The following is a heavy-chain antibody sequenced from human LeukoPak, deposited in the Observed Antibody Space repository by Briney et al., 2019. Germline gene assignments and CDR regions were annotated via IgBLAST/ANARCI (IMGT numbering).Heavy chain of an antibody. D-gene: IGHD2-21*02. CDR3: ARDRYCGGDCFLDY. V-gene: IGHV3-33*01. J-gene: IGHJ4*02. Sequence: AGGSLRLSCAASGFTFSSYGMHWVRQAPGKGLEWVAVIWYDGSNKYYADSVKGRFTISRDNSKNTLYLQMNSLRAEDTAVYYCARDRYCGGDCFLDYWGQGTLVTVSS. CDR1: GFTFSSYG. CDR2: IWYDGSNK.